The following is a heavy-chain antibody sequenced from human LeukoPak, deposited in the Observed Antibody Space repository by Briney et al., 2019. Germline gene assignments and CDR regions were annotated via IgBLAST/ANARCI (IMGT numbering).Heavy chain of an antibody. J-gene: IGHJ4*02. CDR3: ATLGYCSGGSCYGLNAFDY. D-gene: IGHD2-15*01. Sequence: PGGSLRLSCAASGFTFSSYGMHWVRQAPGKGLEWVAVISYDGSNKYYADSVKGRFTISRDNSKNTLYLQMNSLRAEDTAVYYCATLGYCSGGSCYGLNAFDYWGQGTLVTVSS. V-gene: IGHV3-30*03. CDR2: ISYDGSNK. CDR1: GFTFSSYG.